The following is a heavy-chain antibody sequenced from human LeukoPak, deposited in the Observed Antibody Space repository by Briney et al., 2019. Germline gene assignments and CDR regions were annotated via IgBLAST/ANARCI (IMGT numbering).Heavy chain of an antibody. J-gene: IGHJ4*02. CDR3: ARDVRVSPVYCSGGSCYPD. Sequence: GGSLRLSCAASGFTFGSYSMNWVRQAPGKGLEWVSSISSSSSYIYYADSVKGRFTISRDNAKNSLYLQMNSLRAEDTAVYYCARDVRVSPVYCSGGSCYPDWGQGTLVTVSS. CDR1: GFTFGSYS. D-gene: IGHD2-15*01. CDR2: ISSSSSYI. V-gene: IGHV3-21*01.